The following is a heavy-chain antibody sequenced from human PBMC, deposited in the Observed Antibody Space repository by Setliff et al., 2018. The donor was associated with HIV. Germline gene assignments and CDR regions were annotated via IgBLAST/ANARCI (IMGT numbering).Heavy chain of an antibody. V-gene: IGHV1-2*02. CDR2: INPNSGGT. Sequence: ASVKVSCKASGYTLIGYNMHWVRQAPGQGLEWMGWINPNSGGTNYAQKFQGRVIMTRDTSISTAYMELSRLRSDDTAVYYCARALDSSADIEGYFDFWGQGMLVTVSS. CDR3: ARALDSSADIEGYFDF. J-gene: IGHJ4*02. CDR1: GYTLIGYN. D-gene: IGHD2-15*01.